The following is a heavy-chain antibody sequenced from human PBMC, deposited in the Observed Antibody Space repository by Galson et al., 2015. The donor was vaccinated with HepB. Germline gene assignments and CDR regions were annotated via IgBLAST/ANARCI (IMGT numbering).Heavy chain of an antibody. CDR2: ISANSGRT. V-gene: IGHV1-18*04. CDR3: ARDRSHSLDF. CDR1: GYTFTSNG. J-gene: IGHJ4*02. Sequence: SCKAAGYTFTSNGISWVRQVPGRGLEWVGWISANSGRTTYAWRLLGRLTLTTDTSTSTAYMELRSLRSDDTAIYYCARDRSHSLDFWGQGTLVTVSS. D-gene: IGHD2-15*01.